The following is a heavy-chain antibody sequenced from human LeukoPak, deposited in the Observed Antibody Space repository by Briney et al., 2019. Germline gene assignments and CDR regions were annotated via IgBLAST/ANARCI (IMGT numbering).Heavy chain of an antibody. CDR3: ARTRADYYYYYMDV. V-gene: IGHV4-4*07. CDR1: GGSISSYY. J-gene: IGHJ6*03. Sequence: SETLSLTCTVSGGSISSYYWSWIRQPAGKGLEWSGRIYTSGSTNYNPSLKSRVTMSVDTSKNQFSLKLSSVTAADTAVYYCARTRADYYYYYMDVWGKGTTVTVSS. CDR2: IYTSGST.